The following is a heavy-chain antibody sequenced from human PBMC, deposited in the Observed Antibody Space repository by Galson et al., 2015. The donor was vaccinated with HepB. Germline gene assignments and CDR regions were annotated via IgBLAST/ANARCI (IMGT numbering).Heavy chain of an antibody. J-gene: IGHJ6*03. CDR1: GGSVSSGGYY. V-gene: IGHV4-61*02. CDR2: MYNSGSP. D-gene: IGHD3-3*01. CDR3: ARGARTIFGLAYMDV. Sequence: TLSLTCTVSGGSVSSGGYYWNWIRQPAGKGLEWIGRMYNSGSPNYNPSLKSRATMSLDTSKNQFSLELSSVTASDTAMYYCARGARTIFGLAYMDVWGEGTTVTVSS.